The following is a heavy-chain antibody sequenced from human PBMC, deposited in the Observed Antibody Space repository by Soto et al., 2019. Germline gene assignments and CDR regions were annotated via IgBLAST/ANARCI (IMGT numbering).Heavy chain of an antibody. CDR2: ISTYNENM. D-gene: IGHD5-18*01. J-gene: IGHJ4*02. CDR1: VSTFTSNG. CDR3: AYVGGYSTGDYSFDL. Sequence: GXSVKVSCKVSVSTFTSNGIGWVRQAPGQGLEWMGWISTYNENMDTAPQLQGRLTMTTDTSTTTAYMELTNLKFDDTALYYCAYVGGYSTGDYSFDLWGQGSPVTVSS. V-gene: IGHV1-18*04.